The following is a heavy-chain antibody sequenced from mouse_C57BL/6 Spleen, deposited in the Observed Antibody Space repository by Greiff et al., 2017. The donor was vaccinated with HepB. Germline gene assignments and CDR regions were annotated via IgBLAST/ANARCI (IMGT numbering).Heavy chain of an antibody. CDR1: GYTFTSYW. V-gene: IGHV1-55*01. CDR2: IYPGSGST. CDR3: ARGVSGYGGFDY. D-gene: IGHD2-2*01. Sequence: QVQLQQPGAELVKPGASVKMSCKASGYTFTSYWITWVKQRPGQGLEWIGDIYPGSGSTNYNEKFKSKATLTVDTSSSTAYMQLSSLTSEDSAVYYCARGVSGYGGFDYWGQGTTLTVSS. J-gene: IGHJ2*01.